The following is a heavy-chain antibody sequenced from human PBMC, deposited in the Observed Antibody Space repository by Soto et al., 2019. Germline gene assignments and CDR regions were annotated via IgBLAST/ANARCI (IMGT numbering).Heavy chain of an antibody. CDR1: GFTFRNFA. V-gene: IGHV3-30*18. Sequence: QVQLVESGGGVVQPGRSLRLSCAASGFTFRNFAMHWVRRAPGKGLEWVALISFNESTKYYADDLKGRFTISRDNSKDTLFLQMNSLRSEDTAVYYCAKDDNGYCSSTSCSWAADSWGQGTLVTVSS. D-gene: IGHD2-2*01. CDR3: AKDDNGYCSSTSCSWAADS. J-gene: IGHJ5*02. CDR2: ISFNESTK.